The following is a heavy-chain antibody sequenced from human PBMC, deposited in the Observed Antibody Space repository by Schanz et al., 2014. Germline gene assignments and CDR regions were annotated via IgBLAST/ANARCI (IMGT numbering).Heavy chain of an antibody. CDR3: ARDRGSGGQNWYFEL. CDR2: VSRSTPDI. D-gene: IGHD3-3*01. J-gene: IGHJ2*01. Sequence: VQLVASGGGLVQPGGSLRLSCAASGFAVDNYYMSCVRQAPGRGLEWVSYVSRSTPDIYYADSVKGRFTISRDNTKNSLFLQLNSLRADDTAVYYCARDRGSGGQNWYFELWGRGTLVTVSS. CDR1: GFAVDNYY. V-gene: IGHV3-11*05.